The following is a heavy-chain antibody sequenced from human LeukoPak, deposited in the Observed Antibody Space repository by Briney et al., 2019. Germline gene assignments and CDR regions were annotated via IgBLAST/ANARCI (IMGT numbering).Heavy chain of an antibody. CDR3: ARMVNTMATALFDY. D-gene: IGHD5-24*01. CDR1: GGSISSYY. Sequence: SETLSLTCTVSGGSISSYYWSWIRQPAGKGLEWIGRIYSGGSTNYNPSLKSRVTMSVDSSNNQFSLKLSSVTAADTAVYYCARMVNTMATALFDYWGQGTLVTVSS. CDR2: IYSGGST. J-gene: IGHJ4*02. V-gene: IGHV4-4*07.